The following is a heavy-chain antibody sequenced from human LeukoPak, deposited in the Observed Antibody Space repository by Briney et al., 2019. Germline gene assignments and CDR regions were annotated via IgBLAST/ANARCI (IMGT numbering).Heavy chain of an antibody. CDR2: IHYSGNT. CDR3: ARGCGHYVADY. Sequence: PSETLSLTCTVSGGSVSSSTYYWAWIRQPPGKGLEWIGNIHYSGNTFYNPSLKSRVTISVDASKNQFSLRLTSVTAADTAFYYCARGCGHYVADYWGQGSLVTVSS. J-gene: IGHJ4*02. V-gene: IGHV4-39*01. D-gene: IGHD4-17*01. CDR1: GGSVSSSTYY.